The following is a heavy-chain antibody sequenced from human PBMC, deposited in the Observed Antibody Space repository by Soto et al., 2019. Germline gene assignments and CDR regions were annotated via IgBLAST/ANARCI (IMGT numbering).Heavy chain of an antibody. J-gene: IGHJ5*02. Sequence: ASVKVACKASGDILTGYYMDWVRQDPGQGLEWMGWINPNSGGTNYAQKFQGWVTMTRDTSISTAYMELSRLRSDDTAVYYCARGNHDVLAGYYIYNWFDPRIPRTQVTGSS. CDR1: GDILTGYY. V-gene: IGHV1-2*04. CDR2: INPNSGGT. D-gene: IGHD3-9*01. CDR3: ARGNHDVLAGYYIYNWFDP.